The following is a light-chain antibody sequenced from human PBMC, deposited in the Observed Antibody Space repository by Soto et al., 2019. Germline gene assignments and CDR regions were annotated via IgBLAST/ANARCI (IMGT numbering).Light chain of an antibody. J-gene: IGLJ1*01. CDR3: FSFTTTSTHV. V-gene: IGLV2-14*02. CDR2: EGH. Sequence: QSVLAQPASVSGSPGQSITISCTGTSGFVGSFSLVSWYQQHPGKAPKVMISEGHRRPSGVPDRFSGSTSVNTAYLTISGLQVEDEAEYFCFSFTTTSTHVFGTGTKVTVL. CDR1: SGFVGSFSL.